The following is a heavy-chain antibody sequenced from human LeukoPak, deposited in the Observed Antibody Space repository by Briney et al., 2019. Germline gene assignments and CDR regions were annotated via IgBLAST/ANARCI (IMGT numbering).Heavy chain of an antibody. D-gene: IGHD6-13*01. CDR2: SYYSGST. Sequence: SETLSFTCTVAGGSISSSSYYWGWIRQPPRKGLEWIVSSYYSGSTYYNPSLKSRVTISVDTSKNQFSLKLSCVTAADTAVYYCARHLGIAAAGTGNWIDPWGQGTLVTVSS. J-gene: IGHJ5*02. CDR3: ARHLGIAAAGTGNWIDP. CDR1: GGSISSSSYY. V-gene: IGHV4-39*01.